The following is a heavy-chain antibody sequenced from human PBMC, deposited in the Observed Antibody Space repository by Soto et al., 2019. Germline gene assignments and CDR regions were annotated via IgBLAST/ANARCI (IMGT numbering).Heavy chain of an antibody. CDR3: ARRAVVAVTGSLDNWLDP. D-gene: IGHD2-21*01. V-gene: IGHV4-59*01. J-gene: IGHJ5*02. Sequence: SETLSLTCTVSGGSITSYNWNWLRQPPGKVLEWIGYVYNSGSTNYNPSLKSRVTISVDTSKNQFSLKVNSVTAADTAVYYCARRAVVAVTGSLDNWLDPWGQGILVTVS. CDR1: GGSITSYN. CDR2: VYNSGST.